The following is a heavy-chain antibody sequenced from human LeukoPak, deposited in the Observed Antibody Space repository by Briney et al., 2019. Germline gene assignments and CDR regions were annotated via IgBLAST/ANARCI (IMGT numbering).Heavy chain of an antibody. CDR3: ARASYGYYFDY. Sequence: HEASVKVSCKASGYTFTSYGISWVRQAPGKGLEWVSVIYSGGSTYYADSVKGRFTISRDNSKNTLYLQMNSLRAEDTAVYYCARASYGYYFDYWGQGTLVTVSS. J-gene: IGHJ4*02. V-gene: IGHV3-53*01. CDR2: IYSGGST. D-gene: IGHD2-15*01. CDR1: GYTFTSYG.